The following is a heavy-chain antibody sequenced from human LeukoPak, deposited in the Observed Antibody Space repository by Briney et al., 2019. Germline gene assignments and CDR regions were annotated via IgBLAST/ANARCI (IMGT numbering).Heavy chain of an antibody. D-gene: IGHD3-3*01. CDR2: ISGSGGST. CDR3: ARDFWSGYYPNY. CDR1: GFTFSNYG. J-gene: IGHJ4*02. Sequence: GGSLRLSCAASGFTFSNYGMHWVRQAPGKGLEWVSSISGSGGSTYYADSVKGRFTISRDNSKNTLYLQMNSLRAEDTAVYYCARDFWSGYYPNYWGQGTLVTVSS. V-gene: IGHV3-23*01.